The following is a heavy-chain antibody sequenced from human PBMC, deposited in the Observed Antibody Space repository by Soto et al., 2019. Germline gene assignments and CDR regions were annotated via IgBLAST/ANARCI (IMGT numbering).Heavy chain of an antibody. CDR2: ISSSSSTI. J-gene: IGHJ4*02. CDR1: GFTFSSYS. V-gene: IGHV3-48*02. CDR3: ARSARRITMVRGVIIPNNFDY. D-gene: IGHD3-10*01. Sequence: GSLRLSCAASGFTFSSYSMNWVRQAPGKGLEWVSYISSSSSTIYYADSVKGRFTISRDNAKNSLYLQMNSLRDEDTAVYYCARSARRITMVRGVIIPNNFDYWGQGTLVTVSS.